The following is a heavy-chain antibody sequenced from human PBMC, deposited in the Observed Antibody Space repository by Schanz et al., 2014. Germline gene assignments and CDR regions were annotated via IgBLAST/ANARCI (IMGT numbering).Heavy chain of an antibody. CDR2: INQSGDT. J-gene: IGHJ4*02. CDR1: GGSFSGYY. CDR3: ARLYCSTPGCYVSPNGFAKDY. D-gene: IGHD2-2*01. Sequence: QVQLQQWGAGLLKPSETLSLTCAVSGGSFSGYYWSWIRQPPDTGLEWIGEINQSGDTNYNPSLKRRSPISADPPNTGFPLKRRAGTAADTAVYYCARLYCSTPGCYVSPNGFAKDYWGQGTLVTVSS. V-gene: IGHV4-34*01.